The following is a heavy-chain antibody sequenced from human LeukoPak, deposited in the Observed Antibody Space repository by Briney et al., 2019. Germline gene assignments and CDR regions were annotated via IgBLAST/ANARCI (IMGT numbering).Heavy chain of an antibody. J-gene: IGHJ4*02. CDR2: ISGSGGST. D-gene: IGHD3-16*02. CDR3: ARASGINDYVWGSYRYSYYFDY. CDR1: GFTFSSYA. V-gene: IGHV3-23*01. Sequence: GGSLRLSCAASGFTFSSYAMSWVRQAPGKGLEWVSAISGSGGSTYYADSVKGRFTISRDNSKNTLYLQMNSLRAEDTAVYYCARASGINDYVWGSYRYSYYFDYWGQGTLVTVSS.